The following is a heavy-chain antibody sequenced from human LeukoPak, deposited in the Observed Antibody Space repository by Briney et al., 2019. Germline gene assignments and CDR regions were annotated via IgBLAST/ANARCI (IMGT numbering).Heavy chain of an antibody. CDR3: TKRSRGYYDY. CDR2: VYSGNDGT. CDR1: GFTFSSYW. Sequence: GGSLRLSCAASGFTFSSYWMSWVRQAPGKGLEWVSVVYSGNDGTNYADSVRGRFTISRDDSKNMVYLQMNNLRLEDAAVYYCTKRSRGYYDYWGQEPWSPSPQ. D-gene: IGHD3-10*01. J-gene: IGHJ4*01. V-gene: IGHV3-66*02.